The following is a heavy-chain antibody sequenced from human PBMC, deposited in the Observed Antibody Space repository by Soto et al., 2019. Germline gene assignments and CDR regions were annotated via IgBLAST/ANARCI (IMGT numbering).Heavy chain of an antibody. Sequence: GGSLRLSCAASGFTFSSYAMSWVRQAPGKGLEWVSAISGSGGSTYYADSVKGRFTISRDNSKNTLYLQMNSLRAEDTAVYYCAIDLRYNWKAGSAFWGQGTLVTVSA. CDR3: AIDLRYNWKAGSAF. CDR2: ISGSGGST. CDR1: GFTFSSYA. D-gene: IGHD1-20*01. V-gene: IGHV3-23*01. J-gene: IGHJ4*01.